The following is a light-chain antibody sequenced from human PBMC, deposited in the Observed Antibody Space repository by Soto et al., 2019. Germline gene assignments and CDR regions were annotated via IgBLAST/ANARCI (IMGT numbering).Light chain of an antibody. CDR1: SSDVGGYNF. V-gene: IGLV2-11*01. J-gene: IGLJ1*01. CDR3: CSYAGSYAYV. Sequence: QSALTQPRSVSESPGQSVTISCTGTSSDVGGYNFVSWYQQCPGKAPKLMIYDVSKRPSGVPDRFSGSKSGNTASLTISGLQAEDEADYYCCSYAGSYAYVFGTGTKLTVL. CDR2: DVS.